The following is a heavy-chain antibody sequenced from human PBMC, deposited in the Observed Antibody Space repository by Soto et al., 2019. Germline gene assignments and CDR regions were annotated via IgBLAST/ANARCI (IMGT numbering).Heavy chain of an antibody. CDR1: GYTFTAYW. J-gene: IGHJ3*02. CDR2: INPNTGDT. Sequence: QVQLEQSGAEVKKPGAAVKVSCKASGYTFTAYWLHWLRQAPGQGLEWMAWINPNTGDTGFAQKFQGRVTMTRDTSXXTAXXXVSSLRPEDTAVYYCARGPSSGAFDIWGQGTMVSVSS. D-gene: IGHD3-3*01. CDR3: ARGPSSGAFDI. V-gene: IGHV1-2*02.